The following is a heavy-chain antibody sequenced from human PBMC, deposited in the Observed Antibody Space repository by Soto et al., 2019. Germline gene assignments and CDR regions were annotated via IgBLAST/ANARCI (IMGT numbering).Heavy chain of an antibody. D-gene: IGHD3-16*01. V-gene: IGHV4-39*01. CDR2: VYYSGNT. Sequence: QLQLQESGPGLVKPSETLSLTCTVSGGSISSSSHWWGWIRQPPGKGLEWIGIVYYSGNTYCNPPLKSRFYISIDPSKNQFSLNRSSLAAADTSIFYWARQIGGGLWAFDIWGQGTMVTVSS. CDR1: GGSISSSSHW. CDR3: ARQIGGGLWAFDI. J-gene: IGHJ3*02.